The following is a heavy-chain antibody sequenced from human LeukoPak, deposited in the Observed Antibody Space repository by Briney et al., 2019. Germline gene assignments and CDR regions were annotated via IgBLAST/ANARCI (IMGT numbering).Heavy chain of an antibody. D-gene: IGHD6-19*01. Sequence: SEILSLTCTVSGGSISSYYWSWIRQPPGKGLEWIGYIYYSGSTNYNPSLKSRVTISVDTSKNQFSLKLSSVTAADTAVYFCARHQGSGWTPFDPWGQGTLVTVSS. V-gene: IGHV4-59*08. CDR3: ARHQGSGWTPFDP. CDR2: IYYSGST. CDR1: GGSISSYY. J-gene: IGHJ5*02.